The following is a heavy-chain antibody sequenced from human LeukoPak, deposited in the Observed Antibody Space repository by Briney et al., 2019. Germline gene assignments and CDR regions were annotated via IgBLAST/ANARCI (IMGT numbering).Heavy chain of an antibody. Sequence: PSETLSLTCIVSGGSISTYYWGWIRQPPGKGLEWIGYVSSNEGTNYNPSLESRVTILVDTSKNQFSLKLSSVTAADTAVYYCARVRSYYGSVTGKSYYFDYWGQGTLVTVSS. CDR3: ARVRSYYGSVTGKSYYFDY. J-gene: IGHJ4*02. CDR2: VSSNEGT. D-gene: IGHD3-10*01. CDR1: GGSISTYY. V-gene: IGHV4-59*01.